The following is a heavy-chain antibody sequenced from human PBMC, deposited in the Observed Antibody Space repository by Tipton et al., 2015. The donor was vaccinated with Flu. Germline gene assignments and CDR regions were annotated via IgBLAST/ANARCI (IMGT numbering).Heavy chain of an antibody. D-gene: IGHD3-22*01. Sequence: SGFTFSSYGMHCVRQAPGKGLEWVAFRRYDGSNKYYADSVKGRFTISRDKSKNTLYLQMNSLRAEDTAVYYCAKDKTSSYYYDSSGYDGLGYWGQGTLVTVSS. J-gene: IGHJ4*02. V-gene: IGHV3-30*02. CDR2: RRYDGSNK. CDR3: AKDKTSSYYYDSSGYDGLGY. CDR1: GFTFSSYG.